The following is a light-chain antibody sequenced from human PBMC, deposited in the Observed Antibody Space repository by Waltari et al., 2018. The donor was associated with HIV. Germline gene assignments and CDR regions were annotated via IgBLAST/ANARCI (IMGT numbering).Light chain of an antibody. CDR2: EVN. V-gene: IGLV2-8*01. J-gene: IGLJ2*01. Sequence: QSALTQPPSASGSLGQSVTISCSGTSDAIVGYTSVFWYQQYPAKAPKLLIYEVNKRPSGVPDRFSGSKSLNTASLTVSGLQAEDEAHYFCSSFAGSNTVVFGGGTKLTVL. CDR1: SDAIVGYTS. CDR3: SSFAGSNTVV.